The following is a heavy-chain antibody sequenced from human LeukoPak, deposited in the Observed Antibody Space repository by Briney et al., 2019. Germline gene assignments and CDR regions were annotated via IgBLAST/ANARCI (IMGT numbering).Heavy chain of an antibody. J-gene: IGHJ4*02. V-gene: IGHV3-21*01. CDR1: GFTFSAYS. Sequence: GGSLRLSCAVSGFTFSAYSMNWVRQAPGKGLEWVSSISSTSDYIYYADSVKGRFTISRDNAKNSLCLQMNSLRAEDTAVYYCGRQAAPDYWGQGTLVTVSS. CDR3: GRQAAPDY. D-gene: IGHD2-15*01. CDR2: ISSTSDYI.